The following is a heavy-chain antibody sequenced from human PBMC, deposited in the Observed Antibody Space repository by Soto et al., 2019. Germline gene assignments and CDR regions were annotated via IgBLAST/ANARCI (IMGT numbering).Heavy chain of an antibody. J-gene: IGHJ5*02. D-gene: IGHD6-13*01. V-gene: IGHV3-9*01. Sequence: EVQLVESGGGLVQPGRSLRLSCAASGFTFDDYAMHWVRQAPGKGLEWVSGISWNSGSIGYADSVKGRFTISRDNAKNSLYLQMNSLRAEDTALYYCAKGAAAGPGIGGFFAPWGQGTLVTVSS. CDR2: ISWNSGSI. CDR3: AKGAAAGPGIGGFFAP. CDR1: GFTFDDYA.